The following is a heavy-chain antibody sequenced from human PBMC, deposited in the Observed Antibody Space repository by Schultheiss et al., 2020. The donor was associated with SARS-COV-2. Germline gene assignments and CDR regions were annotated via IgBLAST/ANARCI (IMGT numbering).Heavy chain of an antibody. CDR2: IYSGGST. J-gene: IGHJ6*02. Sequence: GESLKISCAASGFTVSSNYMSWVRQAPGKGLEWVSVIYSGGSTSYADSVKGRFTISRDNAKNTLYLQMNSLRAEDTAVYYCARDHVMGGILTGYYTGHYYYYGMDVWGQGTTVTVSS. CDR3: ARDHVMGGILTGYYTGHYYYYGMDV. D-gene: IGHD3-9*01. V-gene: IGHV3-66*01. CDR1: GFTVSSNY.